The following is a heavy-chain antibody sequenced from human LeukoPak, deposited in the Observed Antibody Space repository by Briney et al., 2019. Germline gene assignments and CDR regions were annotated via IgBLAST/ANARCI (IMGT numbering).Heavy chain of an antibody. CDR2: ITTSSSYI. CDR1: GFTFSSYT. D-gene: IGHD5-18*01. V-gene: IGHV3-21*04. Sequence: PGGSLRLSCAASGFTFSSYTMNWVRQAPGKGLEWVSSITTSSSYIYYTDSVKGRFTISRDNAKNSLYLQMNSLRAEDTALYYCAKDSSSLVGYSYGYNFDYWGQGTLVTVSS. J-gene: IGHJ4*02. CDR3: AKDSSSLVGYSYGYNFDY.